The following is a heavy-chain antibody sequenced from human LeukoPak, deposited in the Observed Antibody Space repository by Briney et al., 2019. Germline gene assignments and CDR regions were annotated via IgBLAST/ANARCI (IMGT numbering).Heavy chain of an antibody. Sequence: SETLSLTCTVSGGSISSDGYFWSWIRQPPGKGLEWIGEINHSGSTNYNPSLKSRVTISVDTSKNQFSLKLSSVTAADTAVYYCARLSVVVRKRKGFRFDYWGQGTLVTVSS. J-gene: IGHJ4*02. CDR1: GGSISSDGYF. CDR3: ARLSVVVRKRKGFRFDY. CDR2: INHSGST. D-gene: IGHD3-22*01. V-gene: IGHV4-34*01.